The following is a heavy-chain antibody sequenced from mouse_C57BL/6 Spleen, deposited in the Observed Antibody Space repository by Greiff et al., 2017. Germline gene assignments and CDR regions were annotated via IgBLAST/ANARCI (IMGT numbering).Heavy chain of an antibody. CDR2: INPSSGYT. CDR3: AKGYGSSSYYFDY. CDR1: GYTFTSSW. V-gene: IGHV1-7*01. J-gene: IGHJ2*01. D-gene: IGHD1-1*01. Sequence: QVQLQQSGAELAKPGASVKLSCKASGYTFTSSWMHWVKQRPGQGLEWIGYINPSSGYTKYNQKFKDKATLTADKSSSTAYMQLSSLTYEDSAVYYCAKGYGSSSYYFDYWGQGTTLTVSS.